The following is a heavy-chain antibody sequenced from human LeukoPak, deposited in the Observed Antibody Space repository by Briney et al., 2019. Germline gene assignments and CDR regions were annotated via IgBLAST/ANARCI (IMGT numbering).Heavy chain of an antibody. Sequence: ASVKVSCKASGYSFTGYYMHWVRQAPGQGLEWMGWINPNSGGTNYAQKFQGRVTMTRDTSISTAYMELSRLRSDDTAVYYCARDPNPDYYDSSGYYGLDDYWGQGTLVTVSS. CDR1: GYSFTGYY. J-gene: IGHJ4*02. V-gene: IGHV1-2*02. CDR2: INPNSGGT. CDR3: ARDPNPDYYDSSGYYGLDDY. D-gene: IGHD3-22*01.